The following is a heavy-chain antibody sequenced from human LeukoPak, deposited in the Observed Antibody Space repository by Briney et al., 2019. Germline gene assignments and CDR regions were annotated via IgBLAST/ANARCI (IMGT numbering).Heavy chain of an antibody. CDR2: ISYDGSNK. CDR1: GFTFSSYG. J-gene: IGHJ6*03. Sequence: GGSLRLSCAASGFTFSSYGMHWVRQAPGKGLEWVAVISYDGSNKYYADSVKGRFTISRDDSKSTVFLQMNNLKEDDTAVYYCAKTVGEAVFHFYMDVWGKGTAVTVSS. CDR3: AKTVGEAVFHFYMDV. V-gene: IGHV3-30*18. D-gene: IGHD4-11*01.